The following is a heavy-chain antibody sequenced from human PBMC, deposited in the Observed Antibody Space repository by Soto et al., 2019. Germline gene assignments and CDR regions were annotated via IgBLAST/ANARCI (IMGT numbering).Heavy chain of an antibody. Sequence: SETLSLTCAVYGGSFSGYYWSWIRQPPGRGLEWIGEINHSGSTNYNPSLKSRVTISVDTSKNQFSLKMSYVTAADTAVYYCARKTYYDSSPLWFDPWGQGTLVTV. D-gene: IGHD3-22*01. J-gene: IGHJ5*02. V-gene: IGHV4-34*01. CDR2: INHSGST. CDR1: GGSFSGYY. CDR3: ARKTYYDSSPLWFDP.